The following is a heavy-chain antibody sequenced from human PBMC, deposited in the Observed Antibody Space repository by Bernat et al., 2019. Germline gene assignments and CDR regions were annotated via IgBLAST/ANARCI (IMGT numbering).Heavy chain of an antibody. Sequence: QVQLVQSGAEVKKPGASVKVSCKASGYTFTSYYMHWVRQAPGQGLEWMGIINPSGGSTSYAQKFQGRVTMTRDTSTSTVYMELSSLRSEDTAVYYCARDIVHDSSGYYYVLDYWGQGTLVTVSS. CDR3: ARDIVHDSSGYYYVLDY. D-gene: IGHD3-22*01. CDR2: INPSGGST. J-gene: IGHJ4*02. CDR1: GYTFTSYY. V-gene: IGHV1-46*03.